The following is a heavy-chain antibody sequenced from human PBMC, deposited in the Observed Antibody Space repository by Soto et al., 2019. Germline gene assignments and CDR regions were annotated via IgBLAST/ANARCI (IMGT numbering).Heavy chain of an antibody. V-gene: IGHV3-15*07. D-gene: IGHD6-13*01. CDR1: GFSFSPAW. CDR2: IKSKGGGGTA. CDR3: IWQQDFYYGRAV. Sequence: EVQLVESGGGLVTPGGSLTLSCAASGFSFSPAWMNWVRQAPGKGLEWVGLIKSKGGGGTADYAAPVKGRFIISRDDSKNTISLQINSLKPEDTALYYCIWQQDFYYGRAVWGQGTTVTVSS. J-gene: IGHJ6*02.